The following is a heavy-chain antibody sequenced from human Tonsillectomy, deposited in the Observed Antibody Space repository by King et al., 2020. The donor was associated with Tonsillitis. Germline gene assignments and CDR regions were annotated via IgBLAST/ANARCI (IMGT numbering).Heavy chain of an antibody. J-gene: IGHJ4*02. Sequence: VQLVESGGGVVQPGRSLRLSCAASGFTFSSYGMHWVRQAPGKGREWVAIISYEGSNKYYADSVKGRFTISRDNSKNTLYLQMNSLRAEDTAVYYCAKHVAAHDYFRSSGPGTLVTLSS. CDR3: AKHVAAHDYFRS. D-gene: IGHD2-15*01. V-gene: IGHV3-30*18. CDR1: GFTFSSYG. CDR2: ISYEGSNK.